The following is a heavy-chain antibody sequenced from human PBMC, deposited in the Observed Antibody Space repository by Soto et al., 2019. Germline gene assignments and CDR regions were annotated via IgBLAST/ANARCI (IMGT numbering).Heavy chain of an antibody. CDR3: ARGGIAAAGDRFDP. CDR1: GFTFSSYA. V-gene: IGHV3-30-3*01. CDR2: ISYDGSNK. D-gene: IGHD6-13*01. J-gene: IGHJ5*02. Sequence: QVQLVESGGGVVQPGRSLRLSCAASGFTFSSYAMHWVRQAPGKGLEWVAVISYDGSNKYYADSVKGRFTISRDNSKNTLYLQMNSLRAEDTAVYYCARGGIAAAGDRFDPWGQGTLVTVSS.